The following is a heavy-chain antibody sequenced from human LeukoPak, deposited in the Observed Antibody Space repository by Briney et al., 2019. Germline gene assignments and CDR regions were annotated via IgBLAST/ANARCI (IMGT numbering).Heavy chain of an antibody. Sequence: SETLSLTCAVYGGSFSGYYWSWIRQPPGKGLEWIGEIYHSGSTNYNPSLKSRVTISVDKSKNQFSLKLSSVTAADTAVYYCARDDRRVMVRGVYAFDIWGQGTMVTVSS. D-gene: IGHD3-10*01. J-gene: IGHJ3*02. V-gene: IGHV4-34*01. CDR3: ARDDRRVMVRGVYAFDI. CDR1: GGSFSGYY. CDR2: IYHSGST.